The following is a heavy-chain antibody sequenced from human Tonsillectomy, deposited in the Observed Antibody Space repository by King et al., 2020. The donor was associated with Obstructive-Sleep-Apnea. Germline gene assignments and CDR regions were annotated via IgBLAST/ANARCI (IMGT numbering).Heavy chain of an antibody. Sequence: QLQESGLRLVKPSETLSLTCIVSGDSVSRRSHFWAWIRQPPGKGLEWIGSINYSGGTYYKPSLMSRLTVSIDTSKNQLSLKLRFVTAADTAHYYCAREIYGTSDYWGQGTLVTVSS. CDR3: AREIYGTSDY. CDR2: INYSGGT. CDR1: GDSVSRRSHF. J-gene: IGHJ4*02. V-gene: IGHV4-39*07. D-gene: IGHD3-16*01.